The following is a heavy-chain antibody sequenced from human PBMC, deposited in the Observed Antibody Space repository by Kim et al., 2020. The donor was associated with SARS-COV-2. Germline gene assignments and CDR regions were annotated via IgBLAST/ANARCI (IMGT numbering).Heavy chain of an antibody. CDR1: GGSFSGYY. J-gene: IGHJ4*02. D-gene: IGHD2-2*01. Sequence: SETLSLTCAVYGGSFSGYYWSWIRQPPGKGLEWIGEINHSGSTNYNPSLKSRVTISVDTSKNQFSLKLSSVAAADTAVYYCARAEGELVPAAISSYFDYWGQGTLVTVSS. CDR3: ARAEGELVPAAISSYFDY. V-gene: IGHV4-34*01. CDR2: INHSGST.